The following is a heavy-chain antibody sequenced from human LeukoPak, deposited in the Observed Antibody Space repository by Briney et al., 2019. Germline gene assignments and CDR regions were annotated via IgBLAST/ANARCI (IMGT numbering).Heavy chain of an antibody. CDR1: GESFSGYY. J-gene: IGHJ4*02. CDR3: ARARGSTSHFDY. CDR2: INHNGST. D-gene: IGHD2-2*01. Sequence: SETLSLTCAVYGESFSGYYWSWIRQPPGKGLEWIGEINHNGSTNYNPSLKSRVTISVDTSKNQFSLKLSSVTAADTAVYYCARARGSTSHFDYWGQGTLVTVSS. V-gene: IGHV4-34*01.